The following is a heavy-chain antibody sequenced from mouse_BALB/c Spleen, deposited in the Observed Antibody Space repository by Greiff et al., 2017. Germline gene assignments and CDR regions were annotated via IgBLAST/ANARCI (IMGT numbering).Heavy chain of an antibody. D-gene: IGHD1-1*01. CDR1: GFNIKDTY. CDR2: IDPANGNT. Sequence: EVQLQQSGAELVKPGASVKLSCTASGFNIKDTYMHWVKQRPEQGLEWIGRIDPANGNTKYDPKFQGKATITADTSSNTAYLQLSSLTSEDTAVYYCARDYYGSSESLYYFDYWGQGTTLTVSS. V-gene: IGHV14-3*02. CDR3: ARDYYGSSESLYYFDY. J-gene: IGHJ2*01.